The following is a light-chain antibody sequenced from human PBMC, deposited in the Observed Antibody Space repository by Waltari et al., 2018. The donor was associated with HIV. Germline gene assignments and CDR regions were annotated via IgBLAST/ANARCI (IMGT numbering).Light chain of an antibody. J-gene: IGLJ2*01. CDR3: SSYTSSSTVV. Sequence: QSALTQPASVSGSPGQSITISCTGTSSDVGGHNSVSWYQQHPGKAPKLMIYEVSNRPSGVSNRFSGSKSGNTASLTISGLQAEDEADYYCSSYTSSSTVVFGGGTKLTVL. CDR2: EVS. CDR1: SSDVGGHNS. V-gene: IGLV2-14*01.